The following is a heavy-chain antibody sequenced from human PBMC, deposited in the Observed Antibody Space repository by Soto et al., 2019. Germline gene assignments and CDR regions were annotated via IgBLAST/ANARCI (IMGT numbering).Heavy chain of an antibody. V-gene: IGHV1-69*13. CDR3: ARHDCSTTTCYPHFDY. J-gene: IGHJ4*02. CDR2: IIPIFGTA. Sequence: SVKVSCKASGGTFSSYAISWVRQAPGQGLEWMGGIIPIFGTANYAQKFQGRVTITADESTSTAYMELSSLRSEDTAVYYCARHDCSTTTCYPHFDYWGQGTLVTVSS. D-gene: IGHD2-2*01. CDR1: GGTFSSYA.